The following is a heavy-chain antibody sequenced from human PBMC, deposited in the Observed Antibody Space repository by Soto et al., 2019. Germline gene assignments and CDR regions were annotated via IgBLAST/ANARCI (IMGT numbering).Heavy chain of an antibody. CDR2: ISWNSGSI. J-gene: IGHJ6*03. CDR3: AKDGCSGGSCSPYYYMDV. D-gene: IGHD2-15*01. CDR1: GFTFDDYA. V-gene: IGHV3-9*01. Sequence: GRSLRLSCAASGFTFDDYAMHWVRQAPGKGLEWVSGISWNSGSIGYADSVKGRFTISRDNAKNSLYLQMNSLRAEDTALYYCAKDGCSGGSCSPYYYMDVWGKGTTVTVSS.